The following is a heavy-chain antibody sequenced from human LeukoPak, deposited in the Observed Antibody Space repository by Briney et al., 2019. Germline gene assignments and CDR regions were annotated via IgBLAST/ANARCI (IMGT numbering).Heavy chain of an antibody. V-gene: IGHV4-59*01. D-gene: IGHD4-23*01. CDR1: GGSIRNYF. J-gene: IGHJ3*01. CDR2: IYSSGTT. CDR3: ARSDYGGNSAAFGV. Sequence: SETLSLTCTVSGGSIRNYFWNWVRRPPGKGLEWIGYIYSSGTTYYNPSLESRLTISLDTSKNHFSLQLSSVTAADTAVYYRARSDYGGNSAAFGVWGQGTMVTVSS.